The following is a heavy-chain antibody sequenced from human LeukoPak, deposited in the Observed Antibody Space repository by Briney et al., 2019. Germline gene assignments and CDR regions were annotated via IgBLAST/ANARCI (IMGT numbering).Heavy chain of an antibody. CDR3: ASRYFDWLSLDYYYYGMDV. CDR2: INHSGST. J-gene: IGHJ6*02. V-gene: IGHV4-34*01. CDR1: GGSFSGYY. D-gene: IGHD3-9*01. Sequence: SETLSLICAVYGGSFSGYYWSWIRQPPGKGLEWIGEINHSGSTNYNPSLKSRVTISVDTSKNQFSLKLSSVTAADTAVYYCASRYFDWLSLDYYYYGMDVWGQGTTVTVSS.